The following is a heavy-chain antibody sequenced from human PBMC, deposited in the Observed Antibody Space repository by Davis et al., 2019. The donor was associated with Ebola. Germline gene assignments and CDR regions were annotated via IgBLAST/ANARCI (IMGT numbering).Heavy chain of an antibody. CDR1: GFSFSDYS. J-gene: IGHJ4*02. Sequence: GGSLRLSCVASGFSFSDYSMNWVRQAPGKGLEWVANIKQDGTDLNYGNSVKGRFTVSRDNSKNTLYLQMNSLSAEDTAVYYCAKADYGDRFYFDSWGQGTLVIVSS. CDR2: IKQDGTDL. CDR3: AKADYGDRFYFDS. V-gene: IGHV3-7*01. D-gene: IGHD4-17*01.